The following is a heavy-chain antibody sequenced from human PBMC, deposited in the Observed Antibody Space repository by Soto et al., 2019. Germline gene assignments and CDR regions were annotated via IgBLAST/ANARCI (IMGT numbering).Heavy chain of an antibody. Sequence: QVQLQESGPGLVKPSGALSLTCAVSGDSVSSPYYWCWVRQSPGKGLEWIGEVFHTGTTSYNPSLRSRVTRAMDKSINQFSLDLSSGTAADTAVYYCARSAGWYAIHAWGPGTLVIVSS. CDR1: GDSVSSPYY. V-gene: IGHV4-4*02. J-gene: IGHJ5*02. CDR3: ARSAGWYAIHA. CDR2: VFHTGTT. D-gene: IGHD6-19*01.